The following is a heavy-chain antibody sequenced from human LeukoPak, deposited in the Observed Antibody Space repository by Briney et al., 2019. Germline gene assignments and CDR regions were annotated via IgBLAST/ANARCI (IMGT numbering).Heavy chain of an antibody. V-gene: IGHV4-59*01. CDR3: ARGYGRYFDY. J-gene: IGHJ4*02. Sequence: PSETLSLTCTLSNGSISRFYWTCIRQPPGKGLEWIGYIYYTGTTDYNPSLKSRVTISVDTSKNQFSLKLSSVTAADTAVYYCARGYGRYFDYWGQGTLVTVSS. D-gene: IGHD5-18*01. CDR2: IYYTGTT. CDR1: NGSISRFY.